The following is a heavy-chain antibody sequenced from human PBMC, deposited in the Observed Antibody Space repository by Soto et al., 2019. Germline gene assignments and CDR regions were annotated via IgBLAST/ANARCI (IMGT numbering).Heavy chain of an antibody. Sequence: GGSLRLSCAASGFTFSDHYMDWVRQAPGKGLERVGRTRNKANSYTTEYAASVKGRFTISRDDSKNSLYLQMNSLKTEDTAVYYCARAPRAVNGMYYYYGMDVWGQGTTVTVSS. D-gene: IGHD3-22*01. CDR1: GFTFSDHY. CDR3: ARAPRAVNGMYYYYGMDV. CDR2: TRNKANSYTT. J-gene: IGHJ6*02. V-gene: IGHV3-72*01.